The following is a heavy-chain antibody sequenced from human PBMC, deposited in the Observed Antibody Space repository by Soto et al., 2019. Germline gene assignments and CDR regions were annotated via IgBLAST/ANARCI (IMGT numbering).Heavy chain of an antibody. CDR1: GGTFSSYT. V-gene: IGHV1-69*04. Sequence: SVKVSCKASGGTFSSYTITLVRQAPGQGLEWMGRIIPILGIVKYAQKFQGRVTITADKSTSTAYMELSSLRSEDTAVYYCARDALGTTVTGLYYMDVWGKGTTVTVSS. J-gene: IGHJ6*03. CDR2: IIPILGIV. CDR3: ARDALGTTVTGLYYMDV. D-gene: IGHD4-4*01.